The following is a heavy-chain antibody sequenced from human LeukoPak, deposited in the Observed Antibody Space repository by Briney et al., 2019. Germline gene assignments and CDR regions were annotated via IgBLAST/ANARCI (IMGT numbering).Heavy chain of an antibody. D-gene: IGHD6-13*01. CDR3: ARHSPLAGPVYYYYYYGMDV. V-gene: IGHV5-10-1*01. Sequence: GESLRISCKGSGYSFTSYWISWVRQMPEKDLEWMGRIDPSDSYTNYSPSFQGHVTISADKSISTAYLQWSSLEASDTAMYYCARHSPLAGPVYYYYYYGMDVWAKGPRSPSP. CDR2: IDPSDSYT. J-gene: IGHJ6*02. CDR1: GYSFTSYW.